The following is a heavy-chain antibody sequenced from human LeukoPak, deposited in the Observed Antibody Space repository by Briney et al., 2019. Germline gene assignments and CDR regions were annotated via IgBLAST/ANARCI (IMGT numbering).Heavy chain of an antibody. Sequence: GGSLRLSCAASGFTFSSYAMSWVRQAPGKGLEWVSAISGSGGSTYYADPVKGRFTISRDNSKNTLYLQMNSLRAEDTAVYYCAKDSHDYIWGSYREDDYWGQGTLVTVSS. CDR2: ISGSGGST. CDR3: AKDSHDYIWGSYREDDY. D-gene: IGHD3-16*02. CDR1: GFTFSSYA. V-gene: IGHV3-23*01. J-gene: IGHJ4*02.